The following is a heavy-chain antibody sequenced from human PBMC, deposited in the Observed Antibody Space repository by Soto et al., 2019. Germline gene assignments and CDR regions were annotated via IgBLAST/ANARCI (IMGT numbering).Heavy chain of an antibody. Sequence: PGESLKISCKGSGYSFTSYWIGWVRQMPGKGLEWMGIIYPGDSDTRYSPSFQGQVTISADKSISTAYLQWSSLKASDTAMYYCAILASAGKYHYGVYVWGQGTTVTVSS. CDR3: AILASAGKYHYGVYV. CDR2: IYPGDSDT. CDR1: GYSFTSYW. V-gene: IGHV5-51*01. J-gene: IGHJ6*02. D-gene: IGHD6-13*01.